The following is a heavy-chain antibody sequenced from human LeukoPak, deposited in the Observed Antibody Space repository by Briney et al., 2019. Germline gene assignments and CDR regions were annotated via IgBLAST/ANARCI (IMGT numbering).Heavy chain of an antibody. J-gene: IGHJ6*03. CDR3: AREGGYSSSFSEYYYYYYMDV. V-gene: IGHV4-4*07. CDR2: IYTSGST. D-gene: IGHD6-6*01. CDR1: GGSISSYY. Sequence: KPSETLSLTCTVSGGSISSYYWSWIRQPAGKGLEWIGRIYTSGSTNYNPSLKSRVTISVDTSKNQFSLKLSSVTAADTAVYYCAREGGYSSSFSEYYYYYYMDVWGKGTTVTVSS.